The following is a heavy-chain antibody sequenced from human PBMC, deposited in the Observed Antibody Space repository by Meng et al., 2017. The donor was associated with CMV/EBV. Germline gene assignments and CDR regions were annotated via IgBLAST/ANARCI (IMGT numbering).Heavy chain of an antibody. V-gene: IGHV3-53*01. J-gene: IGHJ6*02. Sequence: GESLKISCAASGFTVSSNYMSWVRQAPGKGLEWVSVIYSGGSTYYADSVKGRFTISRDNSKNTLYLQMNSLRAEDTAVYYRARETTIGGMDVWGQGTTVTVSS. D-gene: IGHD1-14*01. CDR3: ARETTIGGMDV. CDR2: IYSGGST. CDR1: GFTVSSNY.